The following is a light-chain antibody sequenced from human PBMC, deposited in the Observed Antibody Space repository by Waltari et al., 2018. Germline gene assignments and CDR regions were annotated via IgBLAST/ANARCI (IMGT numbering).Light chain of an antibody. Sequence: DIQMTQSPSSLSASVGDTVTVTCRASQTIRTQLNWYQQKPATAPKLLIYGASTLQRGVPSRFSGSASGTDFTLTVTNLQPDDFAVYFCQQSFSSPWTFGQGTRV. V-gene: IGKV1-39*01. CDR1: QTIRTQ. CDR2: GAS. J-gene: IGKJ1*01. CDR3: QQSFSSPWT.